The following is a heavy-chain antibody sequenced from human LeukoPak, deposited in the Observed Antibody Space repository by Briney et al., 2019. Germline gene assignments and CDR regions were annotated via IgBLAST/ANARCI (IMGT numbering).Heavy chain of an antibody. D-gene: IGHD1-26*01. V-gene: IGHV3-20*04. CDR1: GYTFGDHG. CDR3: ARDRSYGAFQD. CDR2: LNPNGGNI. Sequence: PGGSLRLSCAGSGYTFGDHGMNWVRQAPGKGLECVSGLNPNGGNIGYADSVKGRFTISRDNAKNSLYLQMNSLRAEDTALYYCARDRSYGAFQDWGQGTLVTVSS. J-gene: IGHJ4*02.